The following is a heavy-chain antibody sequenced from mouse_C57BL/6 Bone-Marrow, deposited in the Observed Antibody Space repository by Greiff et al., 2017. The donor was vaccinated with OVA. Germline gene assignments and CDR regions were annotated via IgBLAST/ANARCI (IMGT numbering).Heavy chain of an antibody. J-gene: IGHJ2*01. CDR3: ARSTVVATRDY. V-gene: IGHV1-26*01. Sequence: VQLQQSGPELVKPGASVKISCKASGYTFTDYYMNWVKQSHGKSLEWIGDINPNNGGTSYNQKFKGKATLTVDKSSSTAYMELRSLTSEDSAVYYCARSTVVATRDYWGQGTTLTVSS. CDR2: INPNNGGT. CDR1: GYTFTDYY. D-gene: IGHD1-1*01.